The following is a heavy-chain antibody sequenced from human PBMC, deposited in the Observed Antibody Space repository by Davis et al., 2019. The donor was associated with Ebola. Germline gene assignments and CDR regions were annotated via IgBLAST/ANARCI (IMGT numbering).Heavy chain of an antibody. CDR3: ASLYDFWSGRYDY. CDR2: ISGSGGST. J-gene: IGHJ4*02. D-gene: IGHD3-3*01. V-gene: IGHV3-23*01. Sequence: GESLKISCAASGFTFSSYAMSWVRQAPEKGLEWVSAISGSGGSTYYADSVKGRFTISRDNAKNSLYLQMNSLRAEDTAVYYCASLYDFWSGRYDYWGQGTLVTVSS. CDR1: GFTFSSYA.